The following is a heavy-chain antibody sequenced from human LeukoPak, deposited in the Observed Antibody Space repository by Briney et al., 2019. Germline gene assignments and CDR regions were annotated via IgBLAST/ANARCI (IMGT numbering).Heavy chain of an antibody. Sequence: GRSLRLSCAASGFTFSSYGMHWVRQAPGKGLEWVAVIWYDGSNKYYADSVKGRFTISRDNSKNTLYLQMNSLRAEDTAVYYCAREVDTAMAIDYWGQGTLFTVSS. CDR1: GFTFSSYG. CDR2: IWYDGSNK. V-gene: IGHV3-33*01. D-gene: IGHD5-18*01. CDR3: AREVDTAMAIDY. J-gene: IGHJ4*02.